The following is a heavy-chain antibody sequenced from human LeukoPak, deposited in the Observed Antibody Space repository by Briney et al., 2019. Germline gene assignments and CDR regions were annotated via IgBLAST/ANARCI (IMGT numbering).Heavy chain of an antibody. V-gene: IGHV1-2*02. J-gene: IGHJ5*02. CDR2: INPNSGGT. CDR1: GYTFTGYY. Sequence: ASVKVSCKASGYTFTGYYTHWVRQAPGQGLEWMGWINPNSGGTNYAQKFQGRVTMTRDTSISTAYMELSRLRSDDTAVYYCARAPVAATKVLDPWGQGTLVTVSS. D-gene: IGHD2-15*01. CDR3: ARAPVAATKVLDP.